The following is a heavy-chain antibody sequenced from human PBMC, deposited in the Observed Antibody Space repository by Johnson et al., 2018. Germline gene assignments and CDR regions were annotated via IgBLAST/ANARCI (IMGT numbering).Heavy chain of an antibody. Sequence: QVQLVESGAEVKKPGSSVKVSRKASGGTFSSYAISWVRQAPGQGLEWMGGIIPIFGTANYAQKFQGRVPITADGSTSTAYMEMSSLRSEDTAVYYCARKVVAATFDAFDIWGQGTMVTVSS. CDR3: ARKVVAATFDAFDI. V-gene: IGHV1-69*01. CDR1: GGTFSSYA. CDR2: IIPIFGTA. D-gene: IGHD2-15*01. J-gene: IGHJ3*02.